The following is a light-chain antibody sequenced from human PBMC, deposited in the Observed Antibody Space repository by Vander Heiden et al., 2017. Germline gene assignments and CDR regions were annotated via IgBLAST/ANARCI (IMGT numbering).Light chain of an antibody. CDR3: SAWDSSLNAVV. CDR1: RKNVGAQG. Sequence: QAGLTQPPSVSKGLRQTATLTCTGNRKNVGAQGAAWLQQLQGHPPKPLSYRNNNRPSGISERLSASRSGNTASLTITGLQPEDEGDYYCSAWDSSLNAVVFGGGTKLTVL. V-gene: IGLV10-54*01. CDR2: RNN. J-gene: IGLJ2*01.